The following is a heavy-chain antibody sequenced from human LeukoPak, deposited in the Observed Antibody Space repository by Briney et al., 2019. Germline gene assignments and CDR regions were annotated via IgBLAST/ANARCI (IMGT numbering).Heavy chain of an antibody. Sequence: KPSETLSLTCTVSGGSISSSSYYWGWIRQPPGKGLEWIGSIYYSGSTYYNPSLKSRVTISVDTSKNQFSLKLSSVIAADTAVYYCARRGQLARNKLGWFDPWGQGTLVTVSS. CDR3: ARRGQLARNKLGWFDP. V-gene: IGHV4-39*01. D-gene: IGHD6-13*01. CDR2: IYYSGST. J-gene: IGHJ5*02. CDR1: GGSISSSSYY.